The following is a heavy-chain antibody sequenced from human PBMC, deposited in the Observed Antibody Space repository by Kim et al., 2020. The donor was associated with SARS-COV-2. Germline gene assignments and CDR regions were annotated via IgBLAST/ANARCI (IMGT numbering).Heavy chain of an antibody. Sequence: YHNPSPKARVPISVDTSKKQFSLRLSSVTAADAAVYYCARHLRNWYFDLWGRGTLVTVSS. CDR3: ARHLRNWYFDL. J-gene: IGHJ2*01. V-gene: IGHV4-39*01.